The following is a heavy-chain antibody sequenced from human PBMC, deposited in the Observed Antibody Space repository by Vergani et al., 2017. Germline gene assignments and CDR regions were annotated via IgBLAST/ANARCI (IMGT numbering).Heavy chain of an antibody. V-gene: IGHV4-34*02. J-gene: IGHJ4*02. CDR2: INNDGHT. CDR3: AVRPRVNLVGGGIVTKRTLDY. Sequence: QVQLQQWGAGVVKPSGTLSLTFAVFGESFSSFYWSWIRQPPGKGLGWIGEINNDGHTNYNPSLESRVTVSRDTAKNQFSLNLMSVTAADTAMYYCAVRPRVNLVGGGIVTKRTLDYWSQGSLVTVSS. CDR1: GESFSSFY. D-gene: IGHD3-10*01.